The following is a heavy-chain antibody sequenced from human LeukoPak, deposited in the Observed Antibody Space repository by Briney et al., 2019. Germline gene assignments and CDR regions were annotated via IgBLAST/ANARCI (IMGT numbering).Heavy chain of an antibody. CDR1: GDSISSYY. J-gene: IGHJ4*02. V-gene: IGHV4-4*07. CDR2: FYTSGST. CDR3: ARGPSRGSTFRGLNYFDY. D-gene: IGHD2/OR15-2a*01. Sequence: SETLSLTCTVSGDSISSYYWSWIRQPAGKGLEWIGRFYTSGSTNYNPSLKSRVTISVDRSRNQFSLNLRSLTAADTAVYYCARGPSRGSTFRGLNYFDYWGQGTLVTASS.